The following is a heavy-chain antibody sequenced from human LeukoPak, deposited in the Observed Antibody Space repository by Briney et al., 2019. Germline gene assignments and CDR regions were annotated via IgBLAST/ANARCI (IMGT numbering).Heavy chain of an antibody. CDR2: ISITSDNI. Sequence: PGGSLRLSCAASGFTFTGYSMNWVRQAPGKGLEWVSYISITSDNIYYADSVKGRFTISRDNAKNSLYLQMNSLRDEDTAVYYCARVSGYSGTWYVDYWGQGTLVTVSS. CDR1: GFTFTGYS. CDR3: ARVSGYSGTWYVDY. J-gene: IGHJ4*02. V-gene: IGHV3-48*02. D-gene: IGHD6-13*01.